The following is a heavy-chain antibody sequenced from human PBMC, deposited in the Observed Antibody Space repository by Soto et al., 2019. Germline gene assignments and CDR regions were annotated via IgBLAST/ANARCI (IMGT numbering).Heavy chain of an antibody. V-gene: IGHV3-72*01. CDR1: GFSFSDHH. J-gene: IGHJ3*01. CDR2: IRNKANSDTT. CDR3: GRVGGSRGGSNDFDF. Sequence: EVQLVESGGGLVQPGESTRLSCAVSGFSFSDHHMDWVRQAPGRGLEWVGRIRNKANSDTTEYAASVKGRFTISKDDSKNSAYLQMNSLKTEDTATYYCGRVGGSRGGSNDFDFWGQGTLVTVSS. D-gene: IGHD3-10*01.